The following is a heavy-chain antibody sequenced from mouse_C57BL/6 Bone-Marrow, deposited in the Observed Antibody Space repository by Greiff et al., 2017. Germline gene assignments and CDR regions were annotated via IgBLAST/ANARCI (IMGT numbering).Heavy chain of an antibody. J-gene: IGHJ2*01. D-gene: IGHD1-1*02. CDR2: IYPRSGNT. V-gene: IGHV1-81*01. CDR1: GYTFTSYG. Sequence: VQLQQSGAELARPGASVKLSCKASGYTFTSYGISWAKQRTGQGLEWIGEIYPRSGNTYYNEKFKGKATLTADKSSSTAYMELRSLTSEDSAVYFCAYGVDYWGQGTTLTVSS. CDR3: AYGVDY.